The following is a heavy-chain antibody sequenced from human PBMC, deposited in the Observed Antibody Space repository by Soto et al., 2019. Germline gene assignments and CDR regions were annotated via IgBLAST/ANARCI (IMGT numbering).Heavy chain of an antibody. V-gene: IGHV4-31*03. D-gene: IGHD6-6*01. CDR3: ARGYSSSHFDY. CDR2: IYSSGST. CDR1: GGSISSGGYY. J-gene: IGHJ4*02. Sequence: KPSETLSLTCTVSGGSISSGGYYWSWIRQHPGKGLEWIGYIYSSGSTNYQPSLESRVTISVDTSKNHFSLKLSSVTAADTAVYYCARGYSSSHFDYWGQGTLVTVSS.